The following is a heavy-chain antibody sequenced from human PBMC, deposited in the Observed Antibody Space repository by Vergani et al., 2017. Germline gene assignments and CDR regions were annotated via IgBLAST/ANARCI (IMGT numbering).Heavy chain of an antibody. D-gene: IGHD2-8*01. J-gene: IGHJ4*02. CDR1: GYTFTSDD. Sequence: QVQLVQSGAEVKKPGASVKVSCKASGYTFTSDDINWVRQATGQGLAWMGWMNPISGNTGYAQNLQGRLTITRETSVNTAYMELSSLTSEDMAVYYCVRARRTCTYDHCPRYYYDLWGQGTLVTVSS. CDR3: VRARRTCTYDHCPRYYYDL. CDR2: MNPISGNT. V-gene: IGHV1-8*03.